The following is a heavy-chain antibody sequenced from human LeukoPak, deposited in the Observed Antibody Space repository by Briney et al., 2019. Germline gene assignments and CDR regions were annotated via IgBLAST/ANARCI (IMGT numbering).Heavy chain of an antibody. CDR3: ARERTTVRY. J-gene: IGHJ4*02. Sequence: GGSLRLSCAASGFTFSDDYMGWIRQAPGKGPEWVSYISSDGSTIFYADSVKGRFTISRDNAKNSLFLQMNSLRAEDTAVYYCARERTTVRYWGQGTLVTVSS. CDR2: ISSDGSTI. V-gene: IGHV3-11*01. D-gene: IGHD4-17*01. CDR1: GFTFSDDY.